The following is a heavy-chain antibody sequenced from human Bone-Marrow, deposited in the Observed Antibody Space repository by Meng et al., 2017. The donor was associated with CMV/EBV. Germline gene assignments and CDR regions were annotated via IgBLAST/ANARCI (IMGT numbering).Heavy chain of an antibody. D-gene: IGHD2-2*01. CDR2: ITYDGSNK. V-gene: IGHV3-30-3*01. Sequence: GESLKISCAASGFTFSSYAMHWVRQAPGKGLEWVTVITYDGSNKYYADSVKGRFTISRDNSKITLYLQMNSLRAEDTAVYYCAREYCSSTSCRNYYYYGMDVWGQGTTVTVSS. CDR3: AREYCSSTSCRNYYYYGMDV. CDR1: GFTFSSYA. J-gene: IGHJ6*02.